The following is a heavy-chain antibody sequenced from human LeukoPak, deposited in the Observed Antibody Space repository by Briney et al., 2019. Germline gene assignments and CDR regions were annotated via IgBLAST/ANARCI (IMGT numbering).Heavy chain of an antibody. CDR3: AKDIARSSTTVRD. D-gene: IGHD4-11*01. J-gene: IGHJ4*02. V-gene: IGHV3-9*01. CDR1: GFTFDDYA. Sequence: PGGSLRLSCAASGFTFDDYAMHWVRQAPGKGLEWVSGISWNSGSIGYADSVKGRFTISRDNAKNSLYLQMNSLRAEDTALYYCAKDIARSSTTVRDWGQGTLVTVSS. CDR2: ISWNSGSI.